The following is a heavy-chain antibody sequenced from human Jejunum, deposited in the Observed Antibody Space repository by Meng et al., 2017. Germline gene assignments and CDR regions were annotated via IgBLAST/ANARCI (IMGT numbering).Heavy chain of an antibody. CDR1: GYSFPTYW. D-gene: IGHD2-2*01. V-gene: IGHV5-51*01. Sequence: GESLKISCKGSGYSFPTYWIGWVRPMPGKGLEWMGLTYPGDSDTRYSPSFQGQVTNSADKSVSTAFLQWSSLKPSDTAMYYCVSGYCSSSTCSFSEWGQGTLVTVSS. J-gene: IGHJ1*01. CDR3: VSGYCSSSTCSFSE. CDR2: TYPGDSDT.